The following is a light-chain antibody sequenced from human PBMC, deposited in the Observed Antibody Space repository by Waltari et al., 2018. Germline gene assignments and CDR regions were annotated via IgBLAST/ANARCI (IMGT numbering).Light chain of an antibody. CDR3: ATWDDSLNGWV. CDR2: SNH. CDR1: TSNIGSTT. J-gene: IGLJ3*02. Sequence: QSVLTQPPSASGTPGQRVTISCSGRTSNIGSTTVNWYQQVPGAAPKLLLYSNHQRPSGVPARFSGSKSATSASLAISGLQSEDESYFYCATWDDSLNGWVFGGGTKVTVL. V-gene: IGLV1-44*01.